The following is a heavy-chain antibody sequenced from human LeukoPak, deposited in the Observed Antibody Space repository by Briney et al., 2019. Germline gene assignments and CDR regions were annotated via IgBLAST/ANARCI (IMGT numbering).Heavy chain of an antibody. D-gene: IGHD3-3*01. CDR3: AKEGRDFWSGYLEQYHNWFDP. Sequence: GGSLRLSCAASGFTFSSYGMHWVRQAPGKGLEWVAVISYDGSNKYYADSVKGRFTISRDNSKNTLYLQMNSLRAEDTAVYYCAKEGRDFWSGYLEQYHNWFDPWGQGTLVTVSS. J-gene: IGHJ5*02. CDR1: GFTFSSYG. CDR2: ISYDGSNK. V-gene: IGHV3-30*18.